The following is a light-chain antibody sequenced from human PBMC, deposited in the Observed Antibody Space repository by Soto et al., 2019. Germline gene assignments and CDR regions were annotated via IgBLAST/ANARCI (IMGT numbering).Light chain of an antibody. V-gene: IGKV3-20*01. CDR2: GAS. J-gene: IGKJ1*01. CDR3: QQYGSSPWT. CDR1: QSVRSSY. Sequence: EIVLTQSPGTLSLSPGERATLSCRASQSVRSSYLAWYQQKPGQAPRLLIYGASSRATGISDRFSGSGSGTDFTLTINRLEPEDFAMYYCQQYGSSPWTFGQGTKVDIK.